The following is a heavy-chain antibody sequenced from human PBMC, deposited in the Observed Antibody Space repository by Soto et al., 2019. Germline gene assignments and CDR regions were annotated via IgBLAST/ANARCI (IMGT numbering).Heavy chain of an antibody. V-gene: IGHV1-69*01. Sequence: QVQLVQSGAEVTKPGSSVTVSCKASGGTFSSYAISWVRQAPGQGLEWMGGIIPIFGTANYAQKFQSTVTITANGTTSTACMELSSLRYEDTAVYYCESALGGVPHYCSGTSCQKYYFDYWGQGTLVTVSS. CDR2: IIPIFGTA. CDR1: GGTFSSYA. D-gene: IGHD2-2*01. J-gene: IGHJ4*02. CDR3: ESALGGVPHYCSGTSCQKYYFDY.